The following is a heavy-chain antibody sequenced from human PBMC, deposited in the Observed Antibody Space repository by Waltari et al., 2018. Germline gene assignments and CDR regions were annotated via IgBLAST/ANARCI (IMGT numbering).Heavy chain of an antibody. CDR1: GGSFSGYY. J-gene: IGHJ4*02. CDR2: INHSGST. V-gene: IGHV4-34*01. D-gene: IGHD3-16*02. Sequence: QVQLQQWGAGLLKPSETLSLTCAVYGGSFSGYYWSWIRQPPGKGLEWIGEINHSGSTNYNPSLKSRVTISVDTSKNQFSLKLSSVTAADTAVYYCARCQYYDYVWGSYRPYYFDYWGQGTLVTVSS. CDR3: ARCQYYDYVWGSYRPYYFDY.